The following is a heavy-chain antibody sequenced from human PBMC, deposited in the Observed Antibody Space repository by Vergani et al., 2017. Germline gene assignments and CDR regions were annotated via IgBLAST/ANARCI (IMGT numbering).Heavy chain of an antibody. CDR1: GFTFSAYY. CDR3: ARVVCFWSGYYRNYYYYMDV. V-gene: IGHV3-11*01. Sequence: QVQLVESGGGLVKPGGSLRLSCAASGFTFSAYYMSWVRQAPGKGLEWVSYISSSGSTIYYADSVKGRFTISRDNAKTSLYLQMNSLRAEDTAVYYCARVVCFWSGYYRNYYYYMDVWGKGTTVTVSS. D-gene: IGHD3-3*01. J-gene: IGHJ6*03. CDR2: ISSSGSTI.